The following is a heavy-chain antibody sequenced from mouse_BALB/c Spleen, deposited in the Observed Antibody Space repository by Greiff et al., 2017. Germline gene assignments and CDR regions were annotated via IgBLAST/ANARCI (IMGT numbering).Heavy chain of an antibody. J-gene: IGHJ4*01. Sequence: QVQLQQSGAELVKPGASVKLSCKASGYTFTSYYMYWVKQRPGQGLEWIGEINPSNGGTNFNEKFKSKATLTVDKSYSTAYMQLSSLTSEDSAVCYRTRKCFDYRFSRCAMGFWGQGTSVTVSS. CDR1: GYTFTSYY. D-gene: IGHD2-14*01. CDR3: TRKCFDYRFSRCAMGF. V-gene: IGHV1S81*02. CDR2: INPSNGGT.